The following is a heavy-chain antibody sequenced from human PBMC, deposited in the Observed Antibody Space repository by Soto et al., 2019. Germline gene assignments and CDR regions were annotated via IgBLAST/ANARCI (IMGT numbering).Heavy chain of an antibody. J-gene: IGHJ6*02. Sequence: PSETLSLTCTVSGGSISSYYWSWIRRPPGKGLEWIGYIYYSGSTNYNPSLKSRVTISVDTSKNQFSLKLSSVTAADTAVYYCARDKIGSITIFGVARYGMDVWGQGTTVTVSS. V-gene: IGHV4-59*01. CDR1: GGSISSYY. D-gene: IGHD3-3*01. CDR2: IYYSGST. CDR3: ARDKIGSITIFGVARYGMDV.